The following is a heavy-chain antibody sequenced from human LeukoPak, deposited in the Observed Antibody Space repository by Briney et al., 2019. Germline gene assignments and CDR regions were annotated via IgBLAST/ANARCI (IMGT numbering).Heavy chain of an antibody. CDR1: GGTFSSYA. D-gene: IGHD3-22*01. J-gene: IGHJ3*02. V-gene: IGHV1-69*01. CDR3: AREGPITMIVVVIPYGAFDI. Sequence: ASVKVSCKASGGTFSSYAISWVRQAPGQGLEWMGGIIPIFGTANYAQKFQGRVTITADESTSTAYMELSSLRSEDTAVYYCAREGPITMIVVVIPYGAFDIWGQGTMVTVSS. CDR2: IIPIFGTA.